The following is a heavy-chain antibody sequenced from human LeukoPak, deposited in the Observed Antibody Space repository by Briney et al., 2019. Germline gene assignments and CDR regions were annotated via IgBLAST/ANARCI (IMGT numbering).Heavy chain of an antibody. CDR1: GFTFDDYA. CDR3: AKDRVLAYQDTADSFDM. V-gene: IGHV3-43*02. CDR2: ISGDGRDA. J-gene: IGHJ3*02. D-gene: IGHD2-21*01. Sequence: KPGGSLRLSCAASGFTFDDYAMHWVRQAPGKGLEWVSLISGDGRDAYYGDFVKGRFTISRDNINNSLYLQMNNLRTEDTALYYCAKDRVLAYQDTADSFDMCGQGTVVTVSS.